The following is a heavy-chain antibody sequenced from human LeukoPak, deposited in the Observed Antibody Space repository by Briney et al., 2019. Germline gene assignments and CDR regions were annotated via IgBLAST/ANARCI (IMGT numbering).Heavy chain of an antibody. J-gene: IGHJ4*02. V-gene: IGHV3-11*06. D-gene: IGHD2-15*01. CDR2: ISSSSSYT. CDR1: GFTFSDYY. Sequence: PGGSLRLSCAASGFTFSDYYMSWIRQAPGKGLEWVTYISSSSSYTNYADSVKGRFTISRDNAKNSLYLQMNSLRAEDTAVYYCARDGGYCSGGSCYYVYWSQGTLVTVSS. CDR3: ARDGGYCSGGSCYYVY.